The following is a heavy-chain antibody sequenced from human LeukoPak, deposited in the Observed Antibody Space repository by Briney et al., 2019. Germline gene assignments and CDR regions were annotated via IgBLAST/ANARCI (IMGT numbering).Heavy chain of an antibody. V-gene: IGHV4-59*01. CDR2: IFYSGST. D-gene: IGHD6-13*01. CDR1: GGSISCYF. Sequence: SETLSLTCTVSGGSISCYFWSWIRQPPGKGLEWIGYIFYSGSTNYNPSLKSRVTISVDTSKNQFSLKLSSVTAADTAVYYCARAPMGGSSSWYNAFDIWGQGTMVTVSS. CDR3: ARAPMGGSSSWYNAFDI. J-gene: IGHJ3*02.